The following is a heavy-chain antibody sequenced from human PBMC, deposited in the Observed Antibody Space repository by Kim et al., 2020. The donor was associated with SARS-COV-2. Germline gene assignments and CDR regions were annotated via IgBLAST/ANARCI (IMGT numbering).Heavy chain of an antibody. Sequence: TYDADSGKGRFTISRDNSKSTLFLEMNSLRAEDTAVYYCAKSVGGAAAFDYWGQGTQVTVSS. D-gene: IGHD6-13*01. J-gene: IGHJ4*02. CDR3: AKSVGGAAAFDY. V-gene: IGHV3-23*01. CDR2: T.